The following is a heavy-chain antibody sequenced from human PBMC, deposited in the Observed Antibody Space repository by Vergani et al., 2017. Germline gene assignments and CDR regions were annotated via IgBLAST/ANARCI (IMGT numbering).Heavy chain of an antibody. J-gene: IGHJ5*01. CDR3: VKEKIDLGSYFFAS. Sequence: EVHLLESGGGLVQSGGSLRLSCAASGFTFSNSAVSWVRQAPGRGLAWVSSISGPGLSTYYADSVKGRFSISRDNSKNTVFLQMHSLRAENTAIYYCVKEKIDLGSYFFASWAHEIL. CDR1: GFTFSNSA. V-gene: IGHV3-23*01. CDR2: ISGPGLST. D-gene: IGHD2/OR15-2a*01.